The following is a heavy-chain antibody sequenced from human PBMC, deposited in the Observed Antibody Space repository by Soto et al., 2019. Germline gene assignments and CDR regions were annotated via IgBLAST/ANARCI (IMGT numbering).Heavy chain of an antibody. V-gene: IGHV1-18*01. CDR3: ARLVGPTSSDNWFDP. Sequence: QVKLVQSGAEVRKPGASVKVSCKASGYTFFNYGITWVRQAPGQGLEWMGWVSGYNGHTNYAQKFEGRVTMTRDISTTTAYMALRNLRSDDTNVYYCARLVGPTSSDNWFDPWGQGTLVTVSS. CDR2: VSGYNGHT. D-gene: IGHD1-26*01. J-gene: IGHJ5*02. CDR1: GYTFFNYG.